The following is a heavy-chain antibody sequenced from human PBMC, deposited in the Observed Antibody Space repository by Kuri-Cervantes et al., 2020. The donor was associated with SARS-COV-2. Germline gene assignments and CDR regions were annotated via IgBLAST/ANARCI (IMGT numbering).Heavy chain of an antibody. CDR1: GYTFTGYY. D-gene: IGHD6-13*01. V-gene: IGHV1-2*02. CDR3: ARDGGIAAATSEGAFDI. J-gene: IGHJ3*02. Sequence: ASVKVSCKASGYTFTGYYMHWVRQAPGQGLEWMGWINPNSGGTNYAQTFQGRVTMTRDTSISAAYMELTRLRSDDTAVYYCARDGGIAAATSEGAFDIWGQGTMVTVSS. CDR2: INPNSGGT.